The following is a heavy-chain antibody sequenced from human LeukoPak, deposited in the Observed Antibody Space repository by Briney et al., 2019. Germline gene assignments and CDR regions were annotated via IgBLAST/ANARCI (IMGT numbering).Heavy chain of an antibody. Sequence: GGSLRLSCAASGFTFSSYAMSWVRQAPGKRLEWVSAISGSGGSTYYADSVKGRFTISRDNSKNTLYLQMNSLRAEDTAVYYCAKVPHYYYDSSGYYWGGQGTLVTVSS. CDR1: GFTFSSYA. V-gene: IGHV3-23*01. J-gene: IGHJ4*02. CDR3: AKVPHYYYDSSGYYW. D-gene: IGHD3-22*01. CDR2: ISGSGGST.